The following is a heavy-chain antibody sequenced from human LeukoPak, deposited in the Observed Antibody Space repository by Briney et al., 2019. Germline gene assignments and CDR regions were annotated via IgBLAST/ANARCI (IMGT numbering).Heavy chain of an antibody. J-gene: IGHJ4*02. CDR1: GLPIADFA. Sequence: GGSLRLARVASGLPIADFAMHWVRQAPGKGLECVSLISGDGVSTFYADSVKGRFSISRDNSKNSLSLEINSLRTEDTAMYYCARESGKFDYWGQGTLVAVSS. V-gene: IGHV3-43*02. CDR2: ISGDGVST. CDR3: ARESGKFDY.